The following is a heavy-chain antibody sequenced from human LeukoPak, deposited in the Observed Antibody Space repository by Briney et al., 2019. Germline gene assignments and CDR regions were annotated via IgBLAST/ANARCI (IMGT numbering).Heavy chain of an antibody. Sequence: GASVKASCKASGYTFTGYYMHWVLQAPGQGLEWMGRINPNSGGSNYAQKFQGRVTMTRDTSISTVYMELNRLRSDDTAIYYCARDQNDYGDYNYWGQGTLVTVSS. J-gene: IGHJ4*02. CDR2: INPNSGGS. CDR3: ARDQNDYGDYNY. V-gene: IGHV1-2*06. CDR1: GYTFTGYY. D-gene: IGHD4-17*01.